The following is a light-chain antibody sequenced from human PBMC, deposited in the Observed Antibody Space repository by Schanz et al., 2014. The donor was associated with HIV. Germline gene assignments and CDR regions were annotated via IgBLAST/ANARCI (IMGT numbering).Light chain of an antibody. J-gene: IGLJ2*01. CDR2: ESD. CDR3: QSYDSTNPGI. CDR1: SGSISSAY. V-gene: IGLV6-57*04. Sequence: NFMLTQPHSVSESPGKTVTISCTRSSGSISSAYVQWYQHRPGSAPITLIYESDQRYSGVPARFSASIDSSSNSATLSISGLEAEDEADYYCQSYDSTNPGIFGGGTKLTVL.